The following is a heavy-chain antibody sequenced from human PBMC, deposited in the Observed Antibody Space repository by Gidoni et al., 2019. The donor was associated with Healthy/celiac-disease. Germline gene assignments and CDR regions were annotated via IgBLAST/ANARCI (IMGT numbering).Heavy chain of an antibody. Sequence: EVQLVESGGGLVQPGGSLRLSCSASGFTFSSYAMHWVRQAPGKGLEYVSAISSNGGSTYYADSVKGRFTISRDNSKNTLYLQMSSLRAEDTAVYYCVRTAIVVVTAPFDYWGQGTLVTVSS. CDR3: VRTAIVVVTAPFDY. CDR2: ISSNGGST. V-gene: IGHV3-64D*06. CDR1: GFTFSSYA. J-gene: IGHJ4*02. D-gene: IGHD2-21*02.